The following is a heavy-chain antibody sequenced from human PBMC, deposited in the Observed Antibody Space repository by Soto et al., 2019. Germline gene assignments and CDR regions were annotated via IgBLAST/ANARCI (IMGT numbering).Heavy chain of an antibody. CDR3: AKDVIVGLGYRHGDSYYYDMDV. J-gene: IGHJ6*02. D-gene: IGHD5-18*01. CDR2: ISYDGSSK. V-gene: IGHV3-30*18. CDR1: GFTFSSYG. Sequence: VQLVESGGGVVQPGRSLRLSCAASGFTFSSYGMNWVRQAPGKGLEWVAVISYDGSSKYYADSVKGRLTISRDNSKKTLYLQMNSLRAEDTAVYYCAKDVIVGLGYRHGDSYYYDMDVWGQGTTVTVSS.